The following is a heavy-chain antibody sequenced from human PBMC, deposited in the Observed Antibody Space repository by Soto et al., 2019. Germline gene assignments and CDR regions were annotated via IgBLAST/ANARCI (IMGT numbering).Heavy chain of an antibody. CDR2: INHSGST. Sequence: SETLSLTCAVYGGSFSGYYWSWIRQPPGKGLEWIGEINHSGSTNYNPSLKSRVTISVDTSKNQFSLKLSSVTAADTAVYYCARGIFGRFVLSPYYYYMDAWGKGTTVTVSS. D-gene: IGHD3-3*01. CDR1: GGSFSGYY. J-gene: IGHJ6*03. CDR3: ARGIFGRFVLSPYYYYMDA. V-gene: IGHV4-34*01.